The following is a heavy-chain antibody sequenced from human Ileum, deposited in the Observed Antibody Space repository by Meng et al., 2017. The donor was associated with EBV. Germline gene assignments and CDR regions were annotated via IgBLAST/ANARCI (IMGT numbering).Heavy chain of an antibody. V-gene: IGHV4-61*08. CDR3: ARDGYSSGSD. CDR1: GGSVSSGGNY. CDR2: IYNSGST. J-gene: IGHJ4*02. D-gene: IGHD6-19*01. Sequence: QLHPQGSGPGLVKPSETLSLPCSVSGGSVSSGGNYWSWIRQPPGKGLEWIGYIYNSGSTNYNPSLKSRVTISVDTSKNQFSLKLSSVTAADTAVYYCARDGYSSGSDWGQGTLVTVSS.